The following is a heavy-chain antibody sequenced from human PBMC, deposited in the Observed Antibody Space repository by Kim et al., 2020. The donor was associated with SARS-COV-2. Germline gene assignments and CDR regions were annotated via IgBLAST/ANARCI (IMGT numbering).Heavy chain of an antibody. D-gene: IGHD5-12*01. V-gene: IGHV1-3*01. Sequence: ASVKVSCVASGYTFTSFAIHWVRQAPGQGLQWVGWINPGNGNTRFSQTFQTRVTFSSDTPANTVYMELSSLRPEDTALYFCARDGYNSGVDALDIWGQGTKVTVSS. CDR2: INPGNGNT. CDR1: GYTFTSFA. J-gene: IGHJ3*02. CDR3: ARDGYNSGVDALDI.